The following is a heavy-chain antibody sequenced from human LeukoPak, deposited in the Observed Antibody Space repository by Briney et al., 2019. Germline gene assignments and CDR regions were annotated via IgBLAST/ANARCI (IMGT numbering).Heavy chain of an antibody. CDR1: GGSISSGDYY. J-gene: IGHJ3*02. Sequence: SQTLPLTCTVSGGSISSGDYYWSWIRQPPGKGLEWIGYIYYSGSTYYNPSLKSRVTISVDTSKNQFSLKLSSVTAADTAVYYCAGADYDFWSGYYTGDAFDIWGQGTMVTVSS. CDR2: IYYSGST. V-gene: IGHV4-30-4*01. D-gene: IGHD3-3*01. CDR3: AGADYDFWSGYYTGDAFDI.